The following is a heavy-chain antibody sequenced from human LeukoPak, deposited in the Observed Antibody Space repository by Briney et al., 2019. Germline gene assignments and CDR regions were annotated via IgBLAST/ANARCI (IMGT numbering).Heavy chain of an antibody. CDR3: ASSSSDYYYLPGY. CDR1: GGSFSGYY. Sequence: SETLSLTCAVYGGSFSGYYWSWIRQPPGKGLEWIGEINHSGSTNYNPSLKSRVTISVDTSKNQFSLKLRSVTAADTAVYYCASSSSDYYYLPGYWGQGALVTVSS. CDR2: INHSGST. D-gene: IGHD3-22*01. J-gene: IGHJ4*02. V-gene: IGHV4-34*01.